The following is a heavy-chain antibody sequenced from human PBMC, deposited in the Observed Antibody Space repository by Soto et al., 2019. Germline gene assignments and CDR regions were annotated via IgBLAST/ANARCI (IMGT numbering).Heavy chain of an antibody. CDR3: ARDLDGSGSYYTDY. CDR1: GFSFVNYY. D-gene: IGHD3-10*01. V-gene: IGHV1-18*04. J-gene: IGHJ4*02. CDR2: ISRHNGNT. Sequence: ASVKVSCKAAGFSFVNYYMHWVRQAPGQGPEWMGWISRHNGNTNYAQKFQGRVTMTTDASTSTAYMELRSLRSDDTAVYYCARDLDGSGSYYTDYWGQGTLVTV.